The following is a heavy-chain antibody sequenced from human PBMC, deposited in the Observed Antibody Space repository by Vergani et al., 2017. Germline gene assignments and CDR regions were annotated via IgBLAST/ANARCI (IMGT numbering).Heavy chain of an antibody. CDR3: AKDETAAAGSFDY. CDR2: ISWNSGSI. CDR1: GFTFSSYA. V-gene: IGHV3-9*01. Sequence: EVQLLESGGGLVQPGGSLRLSCAASGFTFSSYAMSWVRQAPGKGLEWVSGISWNSGSIGYADSVKGRFTISRDNAKNSLYLQMNSLRAEDTALYYCAKDETAAAGSFDYWGQGTLVTVSS. D-gene: IGHD6-13*01. J-gene: IGHJ4*02.